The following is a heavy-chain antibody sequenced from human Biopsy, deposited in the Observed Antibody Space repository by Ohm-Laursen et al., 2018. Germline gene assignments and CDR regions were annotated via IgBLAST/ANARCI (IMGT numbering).Heavy chain of an antibody. J-gene: IGHJ6*02. CDR2: ISSSSSDI. D-gene: IGHD2-2*01. V-gene: IGHV3-21*01. CDR3: SRESAVKWYQSLSYFNGMDV. Sequence: SLSLSRTASGFICSTYTKYWVRQAPREGKELVSSISSSSSDIYYADSVKGRFTISRDNAKNSLFLHMISLRAEDTAVYYCSRESAVKWYQSLSYFNGMDVWGQGTTVTVSS. CDR1: GFICSTYT.